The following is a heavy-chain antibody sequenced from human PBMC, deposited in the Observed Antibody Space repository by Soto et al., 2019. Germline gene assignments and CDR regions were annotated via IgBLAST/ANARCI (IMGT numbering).Heavy chain of an antibody. D-gene: IGHD5-18*01. J-gene: IGHJ4*02. CDR2: IRYDGSNK. CDR3: ARENVDTAMVAYYFDY. Sequence: QVQLVESGGGVVQPGRSLRLSCAASGFTFSSYGMHWVRQAPGKGLEWVAVIRYDGSNKYYADSVKGRFTISRDNSKNTLYLQMNSLRAEDTAVYYCARENVDTAMVAYYFDYWGQGTLVTVSS. V-gene: IGHV3-33*01. CDR1: GFTFSSYG.